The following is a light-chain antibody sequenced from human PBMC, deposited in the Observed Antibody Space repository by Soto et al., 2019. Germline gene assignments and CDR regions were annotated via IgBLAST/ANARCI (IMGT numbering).Light chain of an antibody. CDR1: SSNIGSNT. J-gene: IGLJ2*01. V-gene: IGLV1-44*01. Sequence: QAVVTQPPSASGTPGQRVTISCSGSSSNIGSNTANWYQQLPGTAPKLLIYSNNQRPSGVPDRFSGSKSGTSASLAISGLQSEDEADYYCAAWDDSLNGPSVVFGGGTQLTVL. CDR2: SNN. CDR3: AAWDDSLNGPSVV.